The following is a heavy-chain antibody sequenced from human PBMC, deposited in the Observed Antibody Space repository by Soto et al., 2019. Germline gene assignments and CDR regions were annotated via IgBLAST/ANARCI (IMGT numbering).Heavy chain of an antibody. CDR1: GYTLTELS. Sequence: ASVKVSCKVSGYTLTELSMHWVRQAPGKGLEWMGGFDPEDGETIYAQKFQGRVTMTRDTSTSTVYMELSSLRSEDTAVYYCARDHRTKYCSGGSCYSGYYYYYMDVWGKGTTVTVSS. D-gene: IGHD2-15*01. CDR2: FDPEDGET. V-gene: IGHV1-24*01. CDR3: ARDHRTKYCSGGSCYSGYYYYYMDV. J-gene: IGHJ6*03.